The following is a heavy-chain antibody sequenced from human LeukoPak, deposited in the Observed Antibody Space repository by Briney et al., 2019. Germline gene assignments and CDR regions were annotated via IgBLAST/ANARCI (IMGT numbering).Heavy chain of an antibody. CDR2: MYSAGNT. V-gene: IGHV3-53*01. CDR1: GFTVSSDF. Sequence: GRSLRLSCAASGFTVSSDFMSWVRQAPGKGLEWVSIMYSAGNTYYADSVEGRFIISRDTSKNMLYLQMNSLTAEDTAIYYCTRNGPGGYYFDSWGQGTLVTVSS. D-gene: IGHD3-16*01. CDR3: TRNGPGGYYFDS. J-gene: IGHJ4*02.